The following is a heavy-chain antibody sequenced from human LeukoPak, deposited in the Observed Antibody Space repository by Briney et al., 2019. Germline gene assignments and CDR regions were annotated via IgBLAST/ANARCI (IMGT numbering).Heavy chain of an antibody. J-gene: IGHJ3*02. Sequence: SETLSLTCAVYGGSFSGYYWSWIRQPPGKGLEWIGEINHSGSTNYNPSLKSRVTISVDTSKNQFSLKLSSVTAADTAVYYCARAYYYDSDAFDIWGQGTMVTVSS. CDR2: INHSGST. CDR3: ARAYYYDSDAFDI. V-gene: IGHV4-34*01. D-gene: IGHD3-22*01. CDR1: GGSFSGYY.